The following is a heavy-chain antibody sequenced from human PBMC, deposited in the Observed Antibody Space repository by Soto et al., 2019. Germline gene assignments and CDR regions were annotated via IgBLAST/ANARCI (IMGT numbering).Heavy chain of an antibody. D-gene: IGHD5-18*01. CDR2: IYSGGST. CDR3: VRVVDTAMDLYYYYYMDV. CDR1: GFTVSSNY. Sequence: EVQLVESGGGLVQPGGSLRLSCAASGFTVSSNYMSWVRQAPGKGLEWVSVIYSGGSTYYADSVKGRFTISRHNSKNTLYLQMNSLRAEDTAVYYCVRVVDTAMDLYYYYYMDVWGKGTTVTVSS. V-gene: IGHV3-53*04. J-gene: IGHJ6*03.